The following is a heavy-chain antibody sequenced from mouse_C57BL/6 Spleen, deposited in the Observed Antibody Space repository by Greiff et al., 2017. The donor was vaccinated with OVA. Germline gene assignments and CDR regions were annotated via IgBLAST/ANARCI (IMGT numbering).Heavy chain of an antibody. CDR3: ARRGLDAMDY. D-gene: IGHD2-4*01. J-gene: IGHJ4*01. V-gene: IGHV1-69*01. CDR1: GYTFTSYW. Sequence: VQLQQSGAELVMPGASVKLSCKASGYTFTSYWMHWVKQRPGQGLEWIGEIDPSDSYTNYNQKFKGKSTLTVDKSSSTAYMQLSSLTSEDSAVYYCARRGLDAMDYWGQGTSVTVSS. CDR2: IDPSDSYT.